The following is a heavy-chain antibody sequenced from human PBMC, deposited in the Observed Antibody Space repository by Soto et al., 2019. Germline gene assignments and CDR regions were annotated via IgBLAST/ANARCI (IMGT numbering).Heavy chain of an antibody. J-gene: IGHJ4*02. D-gene: IGHD1-26*01. CDR2: ISYDGSNK. CDR1: GFTFSSYG. V-gene: IGHV3-30*18. Sequence: QVQLVESGGSVVQPGRSLRLSCAASGFTFSSYGMHWVRQAPGKGLEWVAVISYDGSNKYYADSVKGRFTISRDNSKNTLYLQMNSLRAEDTAVYYCAKDGVGATEFDYWGQGTLVTVSS. CDR3: AKDGVGATEFDY.